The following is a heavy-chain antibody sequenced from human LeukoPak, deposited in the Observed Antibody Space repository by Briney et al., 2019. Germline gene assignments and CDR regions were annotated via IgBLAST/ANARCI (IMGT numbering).Heavy chain of an antibody. V-gene: IGHV4-39*07. Sequence: SETLSLTCTVSGGSISSSSYYWGWIRQPPGTGLEWIESIYYSGSTYYNPSLKSRVTISVDTSKNQFSLKLSSLTAADTAVYYCAREWSYYYGSGSFGWFDPWGQGTLVTVSS. J-gene: IGHJ5*02. D-gene: IGHD3-10*01. CDR1: GGSISSSSYY. CDR2: IYYSGST. CDR3: AREWSYYYGSGSFGWFDP.